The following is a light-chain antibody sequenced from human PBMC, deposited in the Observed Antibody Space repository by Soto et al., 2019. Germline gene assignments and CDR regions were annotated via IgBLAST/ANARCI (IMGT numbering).Light chain of an antibody. V-gene: IGKV1-17*03. CDR3: LQHNSYPPYT. J-gene: IGKJ2*01. Sequence: DIQMTQSPSAMSASVGDRVTITCRASQGIANYLAWFQQRPGSAPKRLIYAASTLQSGVPSRFSGSGSGTEFTLTISSLQPEDFATYFCLQHNSYPPYTFGQGTKLEIK. CDR1: QGIANY. CDR2: AAS.